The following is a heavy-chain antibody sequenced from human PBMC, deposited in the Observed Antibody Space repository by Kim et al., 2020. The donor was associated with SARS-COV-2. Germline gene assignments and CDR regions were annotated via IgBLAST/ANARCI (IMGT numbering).Heavy chain of an antibody. D-gene: IGHD3-9*01. CDR2: IHHNGNS. V-gene: IGHV4-59*01. CDR1: GAAIDDYY. CDR3: AGKRADICGFIDS. J-gene: IGHJ4*02. Sequence: SETLSLTCAVSGAAIDDYYWSWIRQAPGKGLEWIGYIHHNGNSNSNPSLESRVTISLDTSRNQFSLKLNYVTAADSAVYFCAGKRADICGFIDSWGQGTPVIVSS.